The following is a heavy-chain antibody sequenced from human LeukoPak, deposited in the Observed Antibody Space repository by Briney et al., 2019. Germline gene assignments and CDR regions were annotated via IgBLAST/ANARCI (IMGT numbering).Heavy chain of an antibody. J-gene: IGHJ4*02. CDR2: IYSGGST. V-gene: IGHV3-53*01. Sequence: GGSLRLSCAASGFTFSSYGMHWVRQAPGKGLEWVSVIYSGGSTYYADSVKGRFTISRDNSKNTLYLQMNSLRAEDTAVYYCARGGNGYNLDYWGQGTLVTVSS. CDR3: ARGGNGYNLDY. CDR1: GFTFSSYG. D-gene: IGHD5-24*01.